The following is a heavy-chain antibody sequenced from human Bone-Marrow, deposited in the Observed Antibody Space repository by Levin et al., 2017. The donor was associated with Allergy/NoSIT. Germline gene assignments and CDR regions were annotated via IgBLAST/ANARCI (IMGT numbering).Heavy chain of an antibody. D-gene: IGHD6-13*01. CDR3: AIERPNSRYSSSWYVPTTPYVFDY. CDR2: ISYDGSNK. CDR1: GFTFSSYG. J-gene: IGHJ4*02. Sequence: GGSLRLSCAASGFTFSSYGMHWVRQAPGKGLEWVAVISYDGSNKYYADSVKGRFTISRDNSKNTLYLQMNSLRAEDTAVYYCAIERPNSRYSSSWYVPTTPYVFDYWGQGTLVTVSS. V-gene: IGHV3-30*03.